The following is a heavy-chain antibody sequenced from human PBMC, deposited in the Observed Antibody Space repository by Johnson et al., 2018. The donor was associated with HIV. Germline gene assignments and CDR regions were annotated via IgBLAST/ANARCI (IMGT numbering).Heavy chain of an antibody. D-gene: IGHD3-16*02. Sequence: VQLVESGGGLVQPGRSLRLSCTASGFTFGDYAMSWVRQAPGKGLEWVGFIRSKAYGGTTEYAASVKGRFTISRDDSKSIAYLQMHSLKTEDTVVYYCTRGLAYDYVWGSYRPDEAGAFDIWGQGTMVTVSS. CDR1: GFTFGDYA. J-gene: IGHJ3*02. CDR3: TRGLAYDYVWGSYRPDEAGAFDI. CDR2: IRSKAYGGTT. V-gene: IGHV3-49*04.